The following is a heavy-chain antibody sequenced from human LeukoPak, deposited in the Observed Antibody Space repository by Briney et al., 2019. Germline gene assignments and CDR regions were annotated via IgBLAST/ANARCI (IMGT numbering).Heavy chain of an antibody. CDR2: ISGNSVTI. J-gene: IGHJ4*02. V-gene: IGHV3-23*01. Sequence: GGSLRLSCAGSGFSFRRFWMTWVRQAPGRGLEWVSAISGNSVTIYYADSVKGRFTISRDNSKNTLYLQMYSLRAEDTAVYYCAKILSGTYSFDLWGQGTLVTVSS. D-gene: IGHD1-26*01. CDR1: GFSFRRFW. CDR3: AKILSGTYSFDL.